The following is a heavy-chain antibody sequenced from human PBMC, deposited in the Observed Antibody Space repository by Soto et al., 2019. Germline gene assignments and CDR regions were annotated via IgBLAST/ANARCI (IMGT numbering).Heavy chain of an antibody. V-gene: IGHV1-46*01. CDR3: ARVIAARPDYYGMDV. CDR1: RYTFTSYY. D-gene: IGHD6-6*01. CDR2: MKHNGGSI. Sequence: ASVNVSCKASRYTFTSYYMHWVRQAPGQGLEWVGMMKHNGGSISYGHKFQGRVTMTRDKSTNTVYMELSSLRSEDTAVYYCARVIAARPDYYGMDVWGQGTTVTVSS. J-gene: IGHJ6*02.